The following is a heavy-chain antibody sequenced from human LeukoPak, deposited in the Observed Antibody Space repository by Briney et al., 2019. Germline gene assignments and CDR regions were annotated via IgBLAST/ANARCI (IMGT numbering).Heavy chain of an antibody. Sequence: SETLSLTCSVSGGSISSFYWSWIRQLAGKGLEWIGRIYTSGTTNYNPSLKSRVTMSVDTSKNQFSLKLSSVTAADTAVYYCAGFYYDSSDYQILDQWGQGTLVTVSS. D-gene: IGHD3-22*01. CDR3: AGFYYDSSDYQILDQ. CDR2: IYTSGTT. CDR1: GGSISSFY. V-gene: IGHV4-4*07. J-gene: IGHJ4*02.